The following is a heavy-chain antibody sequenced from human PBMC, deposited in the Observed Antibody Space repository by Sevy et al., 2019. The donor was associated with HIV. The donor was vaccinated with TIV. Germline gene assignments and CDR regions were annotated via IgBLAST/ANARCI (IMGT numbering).Heavy chain of an antibody. Sequence: SETLSLTCTVSGYSISSGYYWGWIRQPPGKGLEWIGSIYHSGSTYYNPSLKSRVTISVDTSKNQFSLKLSSVTAADTAVYYCGRDYLLNYYDSSGYLAYWGQGTLVTVSS. J-gene: IGHJ4*02. D-gene: IGHD3-22*01. CDR1: GYSISSGYY. CDR3: GRDYLLNYYDSSGYLAY. CDR2: IYHSGST. V-gene: IGHV4-38-2*02.